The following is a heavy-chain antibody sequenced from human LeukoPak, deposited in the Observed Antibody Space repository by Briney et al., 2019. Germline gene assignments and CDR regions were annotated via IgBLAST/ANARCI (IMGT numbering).Heavy chain of an antibody. CDR2: ISYDGSNK. J-gene: IGHJ3*02. CDR1: GFTFSSYA. D-gene: IGHD2/OR15-2a*01. V-gene: IGHV3-30*04. CDR3: ARPLLSDDAFDI. Sequence: PGRSLRLSCAASGFTFSSYAMHWVRQAPGKGLEWVAVISYDGSNKYYADSVKGRFTISRDNSKNTLYLQMNSLRAEDTAVYYCARPLLSDDAFDIWGQGTTVTVSS.